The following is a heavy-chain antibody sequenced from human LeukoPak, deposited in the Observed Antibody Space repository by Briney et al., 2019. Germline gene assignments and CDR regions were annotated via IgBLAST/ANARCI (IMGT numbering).Heavy chain of an antibody. Sequence: GGSLRLSCAASGFTFSSYEMNWVRQAPGKGLEWVSYISSSGSTIYYADSVKGRFTISRDNAKNSLYLQMNSLRAEDTAVYYCAREAAYGGNSIHPWGQGTLVTVSS. D-gene: IGHD4-23*01. V-gene: IGHV3-48*03. J-gene: IGHJ5*02. CDR2: ISSSGSTI. CDR3: AREAAYGGNSIHP. CDR1: GFTFSSYE.